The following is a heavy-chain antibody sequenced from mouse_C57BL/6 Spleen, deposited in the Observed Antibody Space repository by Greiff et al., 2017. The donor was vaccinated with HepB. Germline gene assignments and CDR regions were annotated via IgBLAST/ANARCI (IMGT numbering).Heavy chain of an antibody. CDR1: GYTFTDYY. CDR2: INPNNGGT. CDR3: ARSLLYYGNYRYWYFDV. J-gene: IGHJ1*03. V-gene: IGHV1-26*01. Sequence: VQLQQSGPELVKPGASVKISCKASGYTFTDYYMNWVKQSHGKSLEWIGDINPNNGGTSYNQKFKGKATLTVDKSSSTAYMELRSLTSEDSAVYYCARSLLYYGNYRYWYFDVWGTGTTVTVSS. D-gene: IGHD2-1*01.